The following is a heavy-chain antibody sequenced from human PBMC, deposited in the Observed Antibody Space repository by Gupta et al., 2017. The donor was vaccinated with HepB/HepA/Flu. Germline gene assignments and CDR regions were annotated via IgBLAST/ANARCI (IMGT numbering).Heavy chain of an antibody. J-gene: IGHJ4*02. D-gene: IGHD3-10*01. V-gene: IGHV3-7*01. Sequence: EVQLVESGGNLVQPGGSLRLSCGASGFTFSSSWMNWVRQAPGQGLEWVANISPDGSIERHVDPVKGRFTISRDNAKNSAFLQMNDLRAEDTAVYYCLAGSWLWGQGTLVTVSS. CDR1: GFTFSSSW. CDR2: ISPDGSIE. CDR3: LAGSWL.